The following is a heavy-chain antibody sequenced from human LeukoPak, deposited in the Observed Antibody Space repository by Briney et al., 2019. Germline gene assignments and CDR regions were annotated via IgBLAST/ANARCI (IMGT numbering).Heavy chain of an antibody. Sequence: ASVKVSCKASGGTFSSYAISWVRQAPGQGLEWMGWINPNSGGTNYAQKFQGRVTMTRDTSISTAYMELSRLRSDDTAVYYCARAFDGYNSVDYWGQGTLVTVSS. CDR3: ARAFDGYNSVDY. J-gene: IGHJ4*02. CDR1: GGTFSSYA. CDR2: INPNSGGT. V-gene: IGHV1-2*02. D-gene: IGHD5-24*01.